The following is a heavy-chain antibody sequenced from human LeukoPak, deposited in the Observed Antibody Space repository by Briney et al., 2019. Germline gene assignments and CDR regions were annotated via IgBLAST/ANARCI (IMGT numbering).Heavy chain of an antibody. CDR2: INQRGSI. Sequence: SETLSLTCAVYGGSFSGYYWTWIRQPPGKGLEWIGEINQRGSINYNPSLKSRVTMSVDTSKNQFSLKLSSVTAADTAVYYCARAGYCTGGVCLNWFDPWGQGTLVTVSS. CDR1: GGSFSGYY. CDR3: ARAGYCTGGVCLNWFDP. J-gene: IGHJ5*02. D-gene: IGHD2-8*02. V-gene: IGHV4-34*01.